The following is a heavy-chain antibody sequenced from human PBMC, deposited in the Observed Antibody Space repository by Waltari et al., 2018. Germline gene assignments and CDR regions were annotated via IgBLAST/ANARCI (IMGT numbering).Heavy chain of an antibody. CDR1: GFTVSNNY. J-gene: IGHJ4*02. Sequence: EVQLVEPGGDLVQPGGSLRPSCAASGFTVSNNYMRWVRQAPGKGLEWVSLINSGGTTYYADSVKGRFTISRDKSNNTLYLQMNSLRAEDTSVYYCSTRHYWGQGTLVTVSS. V-gene: IGHV3-66*01. CDR2: INSGGTT. CDR3: STRHY.